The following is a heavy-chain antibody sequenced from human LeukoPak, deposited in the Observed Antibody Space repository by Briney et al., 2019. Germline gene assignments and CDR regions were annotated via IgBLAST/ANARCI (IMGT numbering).Heavy chain of an antibody. CDR3: ARDRRGVDYYYGMDV. D-gene: IGHD2-21*01. CDR2: IYYSGST. V-gene: IGHV4-31*03. CDR1: GGSISSGGYY. J-gene: IGHJ6*04. Sequence: SETLSLTCTVSGGSISSGGYYWIGIRQHPGKGLEGVGYIYYSGSTYYNPSLKSRLTISVDTSKNRFSLKLSSVIAADTAVYYCARDRRGVDYYYGMDVWGKGTTVTVSS.